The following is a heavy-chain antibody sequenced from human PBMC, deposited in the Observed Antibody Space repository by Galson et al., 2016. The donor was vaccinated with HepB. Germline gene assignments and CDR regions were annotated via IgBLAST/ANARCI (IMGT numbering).Heavy chain of an antibody. CDR3: ARHRDGGTAIVTLGV. CDR2: IDPSDSYT. J-gene: IGHJ4*02. V-gene: IGHV5-10-1*01. Sequence: QSGAEVKKPGESLRISCKGSGNSSTSYWISWVRQMPGKGLEWMGRIDPSDSYTNYSPSLQGHVTISVDKSITTAYLQWSSLKASDTAMYYCARHRDGGTAIVTLGVWGQGTLVTVSS. CDR1: GNSSTSYW. D-gene: IGHD5-18*01.